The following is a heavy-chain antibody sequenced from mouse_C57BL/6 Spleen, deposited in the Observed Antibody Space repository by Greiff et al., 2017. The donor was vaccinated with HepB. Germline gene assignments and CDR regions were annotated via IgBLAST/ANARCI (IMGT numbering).Heavy chain of an antibody. J-gene: IGHJ2*01. Sequence: QVQLKQPGAELVKPGASVKLSCKASGYTFTSYWMQWVKQRPGQGLEWIGEIDPSDSYTNYNQKFKGKATLTVDTSSSTAYMQLSSLTSEDSAVYYCARRGVWSPFDYWGQGTTLTVSS. V-gene: IGHV1-50*01. CDR3: ARRGVWSPFDY. CDR1: GYTFTSYW. D-gene: IGHD2-10*02. CDR2: IDPSDSYT.